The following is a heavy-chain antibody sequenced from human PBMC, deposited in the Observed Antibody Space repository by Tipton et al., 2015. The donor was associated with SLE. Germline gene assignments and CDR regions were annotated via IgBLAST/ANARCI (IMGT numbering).Heavy chain of an antibody. CDR2: IYSGGST. Sequence: SLRLSRAASGFTFSSYSMNWVRQAPGKGLEWVSVIYSGGSTHYADSVKGRFTISRDKSRNTLYLQMNALRDEDTAVYYCARVPSGTFDYWGQGALVTVSS. J-gene: IGHJ4*02. CDR1: GFTFSSYS. CDR3: ARVPSGTFDY. V-gene: IGHV3-66*02. D-gene: IGHD1-1*01.